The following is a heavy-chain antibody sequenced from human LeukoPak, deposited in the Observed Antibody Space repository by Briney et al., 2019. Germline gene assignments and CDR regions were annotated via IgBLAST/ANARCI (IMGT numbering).Heavy chain of an antibody. D-gene: IGHD3-9*01. CDR3: ARGVRDILSGYYTDYYFYYMDV. CDR1: GFTFSSYE. Sequence: GGSLRLSCEASGFTFSSYEMNWVRQAPGKGLEWVSYISSSGSTIYYADSVKGRFTISRDNAKNSLYLQMNSLSAEDTAVYYCARGVRDILSGYYTDYYFYYMDVWGKGTTVTVSS. CDR2: ISSSGSTI. J-gene: IGHJ6*03. V-gene: IGHV3-48*03.